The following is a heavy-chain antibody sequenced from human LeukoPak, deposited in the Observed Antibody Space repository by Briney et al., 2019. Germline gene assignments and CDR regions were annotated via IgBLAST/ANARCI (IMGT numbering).Heavy chain of an antibody. CDR3: AKDLGYSYGAPFDY. CDR1: GFTFDNYW. V-gene: IGHV3-7*01. D-gene: IGHD5-18*01. J-gene: IGHJ4*02. CDR2: ISQDGSET. Sequence: GGSLRLSCAASGFTFDNYWMNWVRQAPGKGLEWVANISQDGSETYYVDSVNGRFTISRDNAKNSLFLQMNSLRGEDTAVYYCAKDLGYSYGAPFDYWGQGTLVTVSS.